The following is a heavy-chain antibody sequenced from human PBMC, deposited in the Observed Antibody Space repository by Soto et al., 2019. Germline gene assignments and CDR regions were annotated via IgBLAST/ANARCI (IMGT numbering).Heavy chain of an antibody. V-gene: IGHV4-30-2*01. J-gene: IGHJ5*02. CDR1: GGTISSSSYS. CDR3: ARVPGP. CDR2: IYHSGST. Sequence: SETLSLTCTVSGGTISSSSYSWSWIRQPPGKGLEWIGYIYHSGSTYYNPSLNSRVTISVDRSKNQFSLKLSSVTAADTAVYYCARVPGPWGQGTLVTVSS.